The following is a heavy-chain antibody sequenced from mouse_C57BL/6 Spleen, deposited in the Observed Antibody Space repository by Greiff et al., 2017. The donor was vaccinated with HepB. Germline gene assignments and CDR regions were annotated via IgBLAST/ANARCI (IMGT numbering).Heavy chain of an antibody. J-gene: IGHJ2*01. CDR1: GYTFTDYY. Sequence: EVQLQQSGPELVKPGASVKISCKASGYTFTDYYMNWVKQSHGKSLEWIGDINPNNGGTSYNQKFKGKATLTVDKSSSTAYMELRSLTSEDSAVYYCARDPDGDYWGQGTTLTVSS. CDR2: INPNNGGT. V-gene: IGHV1-26*01. CDR3: ARDPDGDY.